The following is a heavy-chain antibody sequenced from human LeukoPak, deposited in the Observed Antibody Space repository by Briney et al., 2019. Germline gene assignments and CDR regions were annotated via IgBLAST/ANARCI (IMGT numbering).Heavy chain of an antibody. V-gene: IGHV3-9*01. Sequence: GGSLRLSCAASGFTFDNYAIHWVRQAPGKGLEWVSSISWNGNNIGYADSVKGRFIISRDNARNSLYLQMNSLRAEDTAFYYCARGEWDLRDWGQGTLVIVSS. CDR3: ARGEWDLRD. J-gene: IGHJ4*02. CDR2: ISWNGNNI. D-gene: IGHD1-26*01. CDR1: GFTFDNYA.